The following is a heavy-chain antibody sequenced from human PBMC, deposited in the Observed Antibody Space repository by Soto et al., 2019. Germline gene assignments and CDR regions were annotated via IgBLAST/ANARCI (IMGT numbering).Heavy chain of an antibody. J-gene: IGHJ4*02. V-gene: IGHV3-23*01. CDR2: ISGSGGST. CDR1: GFTFSSYA. CDR3: AKRLSGYSSGWSH. Sequence: GGSLRLSCAASGFTFSSYAMSWVRQAPGKGLERVSAISGSGGSTYYADSVKGRFTISRDNSKNTLYLQMNSLRAEDTAVYYCAKRLSGYSSGWSHWGQGTLVTVSS. D-gene: IGHD6-19*01.